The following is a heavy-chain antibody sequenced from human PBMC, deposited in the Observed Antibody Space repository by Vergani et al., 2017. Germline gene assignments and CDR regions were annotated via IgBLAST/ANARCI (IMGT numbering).Heavy chain of an antibody. CDR2: TWYDGNNK. J-gene: IGHJ4*02. D-gene: IGHD3-10*01. V-gene: IGHV3-33*01. Sequence: QVQLVESGGGVVQPGRSLRLSCAASGFTFNQYGMHWVRQAPGKGLEWVAVTWYDGNNKQYADSVKGRFTISRDNSKSTRYLQMNSLRAEDTAVYYCARDGPNYYGSGSYHFGYWGEGTLVTVSS. CDR3: ARDGPNYYGSGSYHFGY. CDR1: GFTFNQYG.